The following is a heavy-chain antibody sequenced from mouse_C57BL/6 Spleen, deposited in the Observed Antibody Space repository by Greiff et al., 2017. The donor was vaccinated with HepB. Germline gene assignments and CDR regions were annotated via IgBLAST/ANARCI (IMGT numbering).Heavy chain of an antibody. D-gene: IGHD1-1*01. J-gene: IGHJ4*01. CDR1: GYTFTDYY. CDR3: ARSRNYYGSSYYAMDY. CDR2: IYPGSGNT. V-gene: IGHV1-76*01. Sequence: VKLQQSGAELVRPGASVKLSCKASGYTFTDYYINWVKQRPGQGLEWIARIYPGSGNTYYNEKFKGKATLTAEKSSSTAYMQLSSLTSEDSAVYFCARSRNYYGSSYYAMDYWGQGTSVTVSS.